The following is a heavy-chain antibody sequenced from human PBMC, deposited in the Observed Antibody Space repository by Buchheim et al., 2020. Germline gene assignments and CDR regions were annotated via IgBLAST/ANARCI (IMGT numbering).Heavy chain of an antibody. V-gene: IGHV3-30*04. CDR1: GFTFSRYA. J-gene: IGHJ4*02. CDR3: ARDRVPDSWAMVIDY. D-gene: IGHD5-18*01. Sequence: QVQLVGSGGGVVQPGRSLRLSCAASGFTFSRYAVHWVRQAPGKGLEWVAVISYDGGERYYADSVKGRFTISRDNSKNTVYLQMNSLRLEDTAVYYCARDRVPDSWAMVIDYWGQGTL. CDR2: ISYDGGER.